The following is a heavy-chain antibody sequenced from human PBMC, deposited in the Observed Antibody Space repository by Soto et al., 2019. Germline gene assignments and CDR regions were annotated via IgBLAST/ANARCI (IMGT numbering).Heavy chain of an antibody. Sequence: QVQLVQSGAEVKKPGASVKVSCRALDYTFPGYIINGLRRAPDQGLDGLGWINPTSGGTNYAQKFQGWVTRTRDTSISTAYMELSRLRSDDTAVYYCARVRIYGSGSWEAFDIWGQGTMVTVSS. J-gene: IGHJ3*02. D-gene: IGHD3-10*01. V-gene: IGHV1-2*04. CDR2: INPTSGGT. CDR3: ARVRIYGSGSWEAFDI. CDR1: DYTFPGYI.